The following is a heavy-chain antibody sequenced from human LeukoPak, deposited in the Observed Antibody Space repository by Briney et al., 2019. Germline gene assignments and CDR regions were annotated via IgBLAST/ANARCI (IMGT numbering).Heavy chain of an antibody. CDR3: ARDQVEMATIASPGY. V-gene: IGHV1-18*01. J-gene: IGHJ4*02. D-gene: IGHD5-24*01. CDR1: GYTFTSYG. Sequence: GASVKVSCKASGYTFTSYGISWVRQAPGQGLEWMGWISAYNGNTNYAQKFQGRVTITADESTSTAYMELSSLRSEDTAVYYCARDQVEMATIASPGYWGQGTLVTVSS. CDR2: ISAYNGNT.